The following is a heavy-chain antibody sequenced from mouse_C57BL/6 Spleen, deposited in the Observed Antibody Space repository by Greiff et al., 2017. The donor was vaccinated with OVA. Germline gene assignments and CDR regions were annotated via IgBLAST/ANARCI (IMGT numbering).Heavy chain of an antibody. Sequence: EVMLVESEGGLVQPGSSMKLSCTASGFTFSDYYMAWVRQVPEKGLEWVANINYDGSSTYYLDSLKSRFIISRDNATNILYLQMSSLKSEDTATYYCARFDYLYYFDYWGQGTTLTVSS. CDR1: GFTFSDYY. D-gene: IGHD2-4*01. J-gene: IGHJ2*01. CDR2: INYDGSST. V-gene: IGHV5-16*01. CDR3: ARFDYLYYFDY.